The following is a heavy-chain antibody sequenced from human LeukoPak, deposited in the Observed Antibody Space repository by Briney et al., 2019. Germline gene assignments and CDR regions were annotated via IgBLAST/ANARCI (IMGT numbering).Heavy chain of an antibody. J-gene: IGHJ5*02. Sequence: SETLSLTCIVSGYSIISDYFWGWVRQPPGKGPEWIGSIFHSGDVYYNPSLESRATISVDTSKNQFSLKLASVTAADTAIYYCAKGAGGFSYYNWFDPWGQGTLVTVSS. CDR3: AKGAGGFSYYNWFDP. CDR1: GYSIISDYF. CDR2: IFHSGDV. V-gene: IGHV4-38-2*02. D-gene: IGHD5-18*01.